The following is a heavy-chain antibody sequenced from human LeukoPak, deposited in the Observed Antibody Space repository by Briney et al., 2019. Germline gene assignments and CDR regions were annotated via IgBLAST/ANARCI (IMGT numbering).Heavy chain of an antibody. D-gene: IGHD2-2*01. CDR2: ISYDGSNK. V-gene: IGHV3-30*04. CDR3: ARSYCSSTSCYAGPFDY. Sequence: GGSLRLSCAVSGFTFSSYAMQWVRQAPGKGLEWVAVISYDGSNKYYADSVKGRFTISRDNSKNTLHLQMNSLRAEDTAVYYCARSYCSSTSCYAGPFDYWGQGTLVTVSS. J-gene: IGHJ4*02. CDR1: GFTFSSYA.